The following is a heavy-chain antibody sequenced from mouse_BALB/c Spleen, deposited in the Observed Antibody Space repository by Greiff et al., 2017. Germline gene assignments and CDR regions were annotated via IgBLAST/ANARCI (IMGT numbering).Heavy chain of an antibody. CDR3: ARGPMIRSAMDY. V-gene: IGHV1S81*02. D-gene: IGHD2-4*01. CDR1: GYTFTSYW. Sequence: QVHVKQSGAELVKPGASVKLSCKASGYTFTSYWMHWVKQRPGQGLEWIGEINPSNGRTNYNEKFKSKATLTVDKSSSTAYMQLSSLTSEDSAVYYCARGPMIRSAMDYWGQGTSVTVSS. J-gene: IGHJ4*01. CDR2: INPSNGRT.